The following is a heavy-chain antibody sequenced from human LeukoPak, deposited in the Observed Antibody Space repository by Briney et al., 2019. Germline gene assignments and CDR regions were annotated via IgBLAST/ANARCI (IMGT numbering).Heavy chain of an antibody. CDR2: IKQDGSEK. J-gene: IGHJ4*02. V-gene: IGHV3-7*01. CDR3: ARERDYDFWSGYYTPLLYDY. D-gene: IGHD3-3*01. Sequence: GGSLRLSCAASGFTFSSYWMSWVRQAPGKGLEWVANIKQDGSEKYYVDSVKGRFTISRDNAKNSLYLQMNSLRAEDTAVYYCARERDYDFWSGYYTPLLYDYWGQGTLVTVSS. CDR1: GFTFSSYW.